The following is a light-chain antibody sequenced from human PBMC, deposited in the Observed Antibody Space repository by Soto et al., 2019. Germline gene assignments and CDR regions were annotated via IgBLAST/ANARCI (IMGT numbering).Light chain of an antibody. CDR2: DAY. Sequence: IVVTQAPDTLSVSPGERATLSCRASQSFRGLLAWYQQKPGQAPRLLIYDAYNRATGIPPRFSGSGSGTDFTLTISSLEPEDSAVYYCQQRHMWPITFGQGTRLEIK. J-gene: IGKJ5*01. CDR3: QQRHMWPIT. V-gene: IGKV3-11*01. CDR1: QSFRGL.